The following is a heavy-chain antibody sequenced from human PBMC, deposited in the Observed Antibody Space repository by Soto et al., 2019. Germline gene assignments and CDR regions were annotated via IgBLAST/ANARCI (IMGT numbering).Heavy chain of an antibody. D-gene: IGHD3-22*01. V-gene: IGHV3-15*07. J-gene: IGHJ4*01. CDR1: GFTFTNAW. CDR2: IKSKTDGGTT. CDR3: TTDSYSTIIIVRFDY. Sequence: GGSLRLSCAASGFTFTNAWINWDRQAPGKGLERISRIKSKTDGGTTDYAEPVKGRFAISRDDSNNMVYLQMNSLKIEDTAVYYCTTDSYSTIIIVRFDYWGHGTLVTVSS.